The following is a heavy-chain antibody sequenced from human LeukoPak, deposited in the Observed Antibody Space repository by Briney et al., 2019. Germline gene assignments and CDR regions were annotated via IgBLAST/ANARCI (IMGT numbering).Heavy chain of an antibody. CDR1: GFTFSSYS. J-gene: IGHJ4*02. CDR2: ISSSSSYI. CDR3: ARDSEDMDGSYYDFDY. V-gene: IGHV3-21*01. D-gene: IGHD1-26*01. Sequence: GSLRLSCAASGFTFSSYSMNWVRQAPGKGLEWVSSISSSSSYIYYADSVKGRFTISRDNAKNSLYLQMNSLRAEDTAVYYCARDSEDMDGSYYDFDYWGQGTLVTVSS.